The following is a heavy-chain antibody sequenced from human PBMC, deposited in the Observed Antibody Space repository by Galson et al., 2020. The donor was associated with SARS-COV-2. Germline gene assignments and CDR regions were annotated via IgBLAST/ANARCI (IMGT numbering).Heavy chain of an antibody. CDR2: IWDDGSNK. J-gene: IGHJ4*02. CDR1: GFTFSSYG. V-gene: IGHV3-33*03. CDR3: ARSICSIIGCSYGY. Sequence: GGSLRLSCAASGFTFSSYGMHWVRQAPGKGLEWVSIIWDDGSNKSYTDSVKGRFTISRDNSKNTLYLQMNSLRAEDTAIYYCARSICSIIGCSYGYWGQGSLVTVSS. D-gene: IGHD2-2*01.